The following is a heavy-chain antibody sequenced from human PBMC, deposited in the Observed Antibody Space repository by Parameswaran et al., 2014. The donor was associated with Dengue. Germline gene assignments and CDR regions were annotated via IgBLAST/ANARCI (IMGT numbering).Heavy chain of an antibody. Sequence: QAGGSLRLSCAASGFTFSDYSMTWVRQAPGKGLEWVSSFSSVYNTTYYADSVKGRFTISRDSAKNSLYLQMNSLRDEDTAVYYCARDVDCASTSCIDAFDIWGQGTMVTVSS. D-gene: IGHD2-2*01. CDR3: ARDVDCASTSCIDAFDI. CDR2: FSSVYNTT. CDR1: GFTFSDYS. V-gene: IGHV3-48*02. J-gene: IGHJ3*02.